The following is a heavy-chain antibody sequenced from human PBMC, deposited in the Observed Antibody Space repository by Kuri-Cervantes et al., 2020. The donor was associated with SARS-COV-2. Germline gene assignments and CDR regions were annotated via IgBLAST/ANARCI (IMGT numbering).Heavy chain of an antibody. V-gene: IGHV1-69*04. CDR1: GGTFSSYA. CDR3: ARGRFNWNDGSYYFDY. Sequence: SVKVSCKASGGTFSSYAISWVRQAPGQGLEWMGRIIPILGTANYAQKFQGRVTITADKSTSTAYMELSSLRSDDTAVYYCARGRFNWNDGSYYFDYWGQGTLVTVSS. CDR2: IIPILGTA. D-gene: IGHD1-1*01. J-gene: IGHJ4*02.